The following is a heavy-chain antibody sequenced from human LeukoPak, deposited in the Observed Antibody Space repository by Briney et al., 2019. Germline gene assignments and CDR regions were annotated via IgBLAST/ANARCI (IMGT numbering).Heavy chain of an antibody. V-gene: IGHV3-23*01. CDR3: ARSIPRYDGSAYYPDY. D-gene: IGHD3-22*01. CDR2: IGGRDGST. CDR1: GVTFSSYG. Sequence: GGSLRLSCAASGVTFSSYGMSWVRQAPGKGLEWVSAIGGRDGSTYYADSVKGRFTISRDNSKSTLYLQMNSLRAEDTAIYYCARSIPRYDGSAYYPDYWGQGTLVTVSS. J-gene: IGHJ4*02.